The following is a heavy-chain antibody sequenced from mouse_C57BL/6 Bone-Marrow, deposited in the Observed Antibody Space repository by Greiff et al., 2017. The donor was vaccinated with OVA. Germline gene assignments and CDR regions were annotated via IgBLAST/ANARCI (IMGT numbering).Heavy chain of an antibody. CDR2: IYPRSGNT. J-gene: IGHJ2*01. CDR3: AREELPYFDY. V-gene: IGHV1-81*01. CDR1: GYTFTSYG. Sequence: VLLEQSGAELARPGASVKLSCKASGYTFTSYGISWVKQRTGQGLEWIGVIYPRSGNTYYNEKFKGKATLTADKSSSTAYMELRSLTSEDSAYYFCAREELPYFDYWGQGTTLTVSS.